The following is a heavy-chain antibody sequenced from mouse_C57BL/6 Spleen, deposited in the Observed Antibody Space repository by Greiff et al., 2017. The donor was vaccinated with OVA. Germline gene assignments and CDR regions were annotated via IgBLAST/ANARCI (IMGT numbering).Heavy chain of an antibody. CDR3: ARRLYAMDY. CDR2: IYPRSGNT. J-gene: IGHJ4*01. V-gene: IGHV1-81*01. Sequence: VQLQQSGAELARPGASVKLSCKASGYTFTSYGISWVKQRTGQGLEWIGEIYPRSGNTYYTEKFKGKATLTADKSSSTAYMELRSLTSEDSAVYFCARRLYAMDYWGQGTSVTVSS. CDR1: GYTFTSYG.